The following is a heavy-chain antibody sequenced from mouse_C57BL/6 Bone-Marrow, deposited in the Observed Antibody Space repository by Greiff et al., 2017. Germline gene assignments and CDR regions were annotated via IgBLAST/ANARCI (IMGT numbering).Heavy chain of an antibody. J-gene: IGHJ1*03. Sequence: VHVKQSGAELVKPGASVKLSCTASGFNIKDYYMHWVKQRTEQGLEWIGRIDPEDGETKYAPKFQGKATITADTSSNTAYLQLSSLTSEDTAVYYCARYDYDHDGYWYFDVWGTGTTVTVSS. CDR1: GFNIKDYY. V-gene: IGHV14-2*01. CDR3: ARYDYDHDGYWYFDV. D-gene: IGHD2-4*01. CDR2: IDPEDGET.